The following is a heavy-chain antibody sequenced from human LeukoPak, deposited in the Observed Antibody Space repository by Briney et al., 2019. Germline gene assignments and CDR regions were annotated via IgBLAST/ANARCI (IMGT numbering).Heavy chain of an antibody. D-gene: IGHD3-9*01. CDR1: GFTFSSYG. CDR3: ASLYYDILTGYYRDDAFDI. V-gene: IGHV3-33*01. CDR2: IWYDGSNK. J-gene: IGHJ3*02. Sequence: GGSLRLSCAASGFTFSSYGMHWVRQAPGKGLEWVAIIWYDGSNKYYADSAKGRFTISRDNSKNMLYLQMNSLRAEDTAVYYCASLYYDILTGYYRDDAFDIWGQGTMVTVSS.